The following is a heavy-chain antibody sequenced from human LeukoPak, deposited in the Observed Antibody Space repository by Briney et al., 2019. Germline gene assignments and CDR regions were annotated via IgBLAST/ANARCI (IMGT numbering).Heavy chain of an antibody. Sequence: LPGGSLRLSCAASGFTFTTFGMHWVRQAPGKGLEWVAVVSSDGSNKYYADSVKGRLTISRDNSKNTLYLQMNSLRAEDTAVYYCARDHSSGWYSDYFDYWGQGTLVTVSS. CDR1: GFTFTTFG. V-gene: IGHV3-30*03. CDR3: ARDHSSGWYSDYFDY. D-gene: IGHD6-19*01. J-gene: IGHJ4*02. CDR2: VSSDGSNK.